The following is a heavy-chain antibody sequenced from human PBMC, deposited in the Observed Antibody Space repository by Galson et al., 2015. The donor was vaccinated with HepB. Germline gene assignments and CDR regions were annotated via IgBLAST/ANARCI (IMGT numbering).Heavy chain of an antibody. CDR3: AKDELQYCSGGSCYSFDY. Sequence: SCAASGFTFDDYAMHWVRQAPGKGLEWVSLISWDGGSTYYADSVKGRFTISRDNSKNSLYLQMNSLRAEDTALYYCAKDELQYCSGGSCYSFDYWGQGTLVTVSS. CDR2: ISWDGGST. V-gene: IGHV3-43D*03. J-gene: IGHJ4*02. D-gene: IGHD2-15*01. CDR1: GFTFDDYA.